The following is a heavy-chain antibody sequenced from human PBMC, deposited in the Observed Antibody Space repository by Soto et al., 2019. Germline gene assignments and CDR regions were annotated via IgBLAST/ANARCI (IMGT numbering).Heavy chain of an antibody. J-gene: IGHJ4*02. CDR3: ARWRILTGSSFDY. CDR2: IYYSGST. V-gene: IGHV4-31*03. D-gene: IGHD3-9*01. Sequence: QVQLQESGPGLVKPSQTLSLTCTVSGGSISSGGYYWSWIRQHPGKGLEWIGYIYYSGSTYYNPSLKSRVTISVDTAKNQFSLKLSSVTAADPAVYYCARWRILTGSSFDYWGQGTLVTVSS. CDR1: GGSISSGGYY.